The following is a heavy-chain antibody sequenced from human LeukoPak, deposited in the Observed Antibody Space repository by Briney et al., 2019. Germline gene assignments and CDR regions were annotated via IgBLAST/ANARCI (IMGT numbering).Heavy chain of an antibody. D-gene: IGHD2-2*01. V-gene: IGHV4-34*01. J-gene: IGHJ4*02. CDR2: INHSGST. CDR3: ASIVVPAATFDY. CDR1: GGSFSGYY. Sequence: SETLSLTCAVYGGSFSGYYWSWIRQPPGKGLEWIGEINHSGSTNYNPSLKSRVTISVDTSKNQFSLKLSSVTAADTAVYYCASIVVPAATFDYRGQGTLVTVSS.